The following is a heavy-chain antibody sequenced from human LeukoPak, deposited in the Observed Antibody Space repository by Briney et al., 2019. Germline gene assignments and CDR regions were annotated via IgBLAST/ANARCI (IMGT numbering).Heavy chain of an antibody. CDR3: AKDQVPSYSGIFDI. D-gene: IGHD1-26*01. CDR1: GLTFSNYG. J-gene: IGHJ3*02. CDR2: ITGGGGST. Sequence: GGSLRLSCAASGLTFSNYGMSWVRQAPGKGLEWVSSITGGGGSTYVDSVKDRFTISRDNSKNTLYLQMSSLRAEDTAVYYCAKDQVPSYSGIFDIWGQGTMVTVSS. V-gene: IGHV3-23*01.